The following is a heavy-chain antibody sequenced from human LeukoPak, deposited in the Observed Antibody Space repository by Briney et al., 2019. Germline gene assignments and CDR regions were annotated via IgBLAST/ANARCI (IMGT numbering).Heavy chain of an antibody. V-gene: IGHV4-39*07. Sequence: PSETLSLTCTVSGGSISSSSYYWGWIRQPPGKGLEWIGSIYYSGSTYYNPSLKSRVTISVDTSKNQFSLKLSSVTAADTAVYYCARQDYMFGGVIVFFDYWGQGTLVTVSS. CDR2: IYYSGST. D-gene: IGHD3-16*02. CDR3: ARQDYMFGGVIVFFDY. J-gene: IGHJ4*02. CDR1: GGSISSSSYY.